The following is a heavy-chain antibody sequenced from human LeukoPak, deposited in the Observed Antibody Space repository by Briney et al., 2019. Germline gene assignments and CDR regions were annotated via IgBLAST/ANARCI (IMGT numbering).Heavy chain of an antibody. J-gene: IGHJ5*02. CDR3: ARCYGDYGYNWFDP. CDR2: IIPIFGIA. Sequence: GASVKVSCKASGGTFSSYAISWVRQAPGQGLEWMGRIIPIFGIANYAQKFQGRVTITADKSTSTAYMELSSLRSEDTAMYYCARCYGDYGYNWFDPWGQGTLVTVSS. V-gene: IGHV1-69*04. CDR1: GGTFSSYA. D-gene: IGHD4-17*01.